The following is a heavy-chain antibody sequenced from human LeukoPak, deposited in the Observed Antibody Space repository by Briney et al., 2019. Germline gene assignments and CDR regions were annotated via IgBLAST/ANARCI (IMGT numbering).Heavy chain of an antibody. CDR1: GYTFTSYG. V-gene: IGHV1-18*01. CDR2: IIAYNGNT. J-gene: IGHJ4*02. CDR3: ARDGSDYESLDY. D-gene: IGHD5-12*01. Sequence: GASVKVSCKASGYTFTSYGISWVRQAPGQGLEWMGWIIAYNGNTNYAQKLQGRVTMTTDTSTSTAYRELRSLRSDDTAVYYCARDGSDYESLDYWGQGTLVTVSS.